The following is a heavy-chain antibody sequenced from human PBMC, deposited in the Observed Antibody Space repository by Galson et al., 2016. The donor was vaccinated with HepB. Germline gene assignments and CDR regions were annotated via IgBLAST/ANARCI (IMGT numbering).Heavy chain of an antibody. D-gene: IGHD3-16*01. CDR1: GGFISSNNYH. CDR2: ITYGGST. Sequence: SETLSLTCNVSGGFISSNNYHWGWVRQPPGKGLEWIGNITYGGSTLYNPSLEGRVTISLDASNNQFSLKVNSVTATDTAVYYCARVGAVGGDYWGQGTLVTVSS. V-gene: IGHV4-39*01. CDR3: ARVGAVGGDY. J-gene: IGHJ4*02.